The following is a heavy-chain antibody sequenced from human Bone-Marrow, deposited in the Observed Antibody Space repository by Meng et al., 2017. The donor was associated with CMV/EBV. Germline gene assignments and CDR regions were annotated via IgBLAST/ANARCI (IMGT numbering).Heavy chain of an antibody. CDR2: LHNSGRT. CDR3: ARGHPAFSGVDV. J-gene: IGHJ6*02. D-gene: IGHD2/OR15-2a*01. V-gene: IGHV4-59*01. Sequence: GSLRLSCTVSGGSIASEYWSWIRQPPGKGLQWIAYLHNSGRTNYTPSLKSRVTLSVDTSKNQLSLKVRSVTAADTAVYYCARGHPAFSGVDVWGQGTTVTVSS. CDR1: GGSIASEY.